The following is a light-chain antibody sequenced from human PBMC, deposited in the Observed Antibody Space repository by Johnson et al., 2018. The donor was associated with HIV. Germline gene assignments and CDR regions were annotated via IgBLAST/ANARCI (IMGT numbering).Light chain of an antibody. J-gene: IGLJ1*01. CDR2: DNN. CDR3: GTWDTSLGAGG. V-gene: IGLV1-51*01. CDR1: SSNIGNNY. Sequence: QSVLTQPPSVSAAPGQTVTISCSGSSSNIGNNYVSWYQQLPGTAPKLLIYDNNKRPSGIPDRFAGSKSGTSAALGITGLQTGDEAHYYCGTWDTSLGAGGFGPGTKVSVL.